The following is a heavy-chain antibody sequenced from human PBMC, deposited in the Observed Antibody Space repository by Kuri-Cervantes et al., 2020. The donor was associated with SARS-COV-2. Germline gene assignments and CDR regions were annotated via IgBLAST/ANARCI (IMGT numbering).Heavy chain of an antibody. Sequence: GESLKISCAASGFTFSSYSMNWVRQAPGKGLEWVSSISSSSSYIYYADSMRGRFTISRDNAKNSLYLQMNSLRAENTAVYYCARGPPGYDFWSGYPNWFDPWGQGTLVTVSS. CDR1: GFTFSSYS. D-gene: IGHD3-3*01. V-gene: IGHV3-21*01. CDR3: ARGPPGYDFWSGYPNWFDP. J-gene: IGHJ5*02. CDR2: ISSSSSYI.